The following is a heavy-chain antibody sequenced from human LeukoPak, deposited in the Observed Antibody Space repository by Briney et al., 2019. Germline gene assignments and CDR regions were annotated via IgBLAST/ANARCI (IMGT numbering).Heavy chain of an antibody. V-gene: IGHV1-3*01. Sequence: ASVKVSCKASGYTFTSYAMHWVRQAPGQRLEWMGWINAGNGNTKYSQKFQGRVTITRDTSASTAYLELSSLRSEDAAVYCCARADIVTGAFDYWGQGTLVTVSS. CDR3: ARADIVTGAFDY. CDR1: GYTFTSYA. CDR2: INAGNGNT. J-gene: IGHJ4*02. D-gene: IGHD3-9*01.